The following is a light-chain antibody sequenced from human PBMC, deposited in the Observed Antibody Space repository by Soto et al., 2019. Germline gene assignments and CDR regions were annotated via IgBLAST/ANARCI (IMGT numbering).Light chain of an antibody. CDR2: EVS. CDR3: SSYAGSNNVV. Sequence: QSALTQPPSASGSPGQSVTISCTGNSSDVGGYNYISWYQQHPGEAPKLMIYEVSKRPSGVPDRFSGSKSGNTASLTVSGLQAEDEADYYCSSYAGSNNVVFGGGTKLTVL. CDR1: SSDVGGYNY. V-gene: IGLV2-8*01. J-gene: IGLJ2*01.